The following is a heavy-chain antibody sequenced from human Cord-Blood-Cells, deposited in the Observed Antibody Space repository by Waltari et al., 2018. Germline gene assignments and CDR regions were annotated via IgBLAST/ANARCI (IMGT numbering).Heavy chain of an antibody. CDR1: GGTFSSYA. CDR3: ARDRETGTTYYYYGMDV. Sequence: QVQLVQSGAEVKKPGSSVKVSCKASGGTFSSYAISWVRQAPGQGLEWMGGIIPIFGTANYAQKSQCRDTITADKSTSTAYMELSSLRSEDTAVYYCARDRETGTTYYYYGMDVWGQGTTVTVSS. J-gene: IGHJ6*02. CDR2: IIPIFGTA. V-gene: IGHV1-69*06. D-gene: IGHD1-7*01.